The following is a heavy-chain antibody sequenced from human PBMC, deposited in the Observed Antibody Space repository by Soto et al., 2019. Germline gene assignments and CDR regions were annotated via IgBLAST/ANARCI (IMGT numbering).Heavy chain of an antibody. V-gene: IGHV3-23*01. CDR1: GFTFSSYA. J-gene: IGHJ4*02. CDR2: ISCSGGST. D-gene: IGHD3-3*01. CDR3: AKGSGVDFWSGYWTNFGY. Sequence: PGGSLRLSCAASGFTFSSYAMSWVRQAPGKGLEWVSAISCSGGSTYYADSVKGRFTISRDNSKNTLYLQMNSLRAEDTAVYYCAKGSGVDFWSGYWTNFGYWGQGTLVTVSS.